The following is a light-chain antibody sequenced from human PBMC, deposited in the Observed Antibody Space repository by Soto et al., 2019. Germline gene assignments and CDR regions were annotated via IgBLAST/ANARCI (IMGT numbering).Light chain of an antibody. J-gene: IGKJ1*01. Sequence: VQMTRSPSTLSASVGDRVTITCRASQNVTTWLAWYQHKPGKAPKLLLYDVSNLESGVPSRFSGSGSGTEFTLTISSLQSDDFATYFCQQYDSYPTFGQGTKVDIK. CDR2: DVS. CDR3: QQYDSYPT. CDR1: QNVTTW. V-gene: IGKV1-5*01.